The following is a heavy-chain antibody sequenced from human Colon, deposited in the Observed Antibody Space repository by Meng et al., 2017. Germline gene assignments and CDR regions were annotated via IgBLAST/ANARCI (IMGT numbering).Heavy chain of an antibody. CDR3: ARGWLAN. CDR2: ISHSTTNI. Sequence: VKLVDSGGGLVKPWGSLRLSCGASGFSFSSHAMNWVRQAPGKGLEWVASISHSTTNIYYADSVKGRFAISRDNVKNSLYLQMNSLRAGDTAVYYCARGWLANWGQGTLVTVSS. J-gene: IGHJ4*02. V-gene: IGHV3-21*04. D-gene: IGHD6-19*01. CDR1: GFSFSSHA.